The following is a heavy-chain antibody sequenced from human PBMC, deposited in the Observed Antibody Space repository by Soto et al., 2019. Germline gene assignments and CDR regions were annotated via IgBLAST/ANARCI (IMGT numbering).Heavy chain of an antibody. D-gene: IGHD1-26*01. CDR3: ARGKRAQDALLYYYFYYMDV. Sequence: ALVNVSRKASGYTLTRYDINRVRMETGQGLEWMGWMNPNRGNTGYAQKFQGRVTMTRNTSISTAYMELSSLRSEDTAVYYCARGKRAQDALLYYYFYYMDVWGKGTTVTVS. J-gene: IGHJ6*03. CDR2: MNPNRGNT. V-gene: IGHV1-8*01. CDR1: GYTLTRYD.